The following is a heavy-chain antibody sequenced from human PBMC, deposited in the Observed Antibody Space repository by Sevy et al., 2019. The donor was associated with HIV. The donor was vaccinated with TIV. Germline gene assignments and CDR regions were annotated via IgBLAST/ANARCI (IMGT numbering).Heavy chain of an antibody. V-gene: IGHV1-24*01. J-gene: IGHJ4*02. CDR3: ATTKDYYENSGYPIDF. CDR2: FDPEDGEK. D-gene: IGHD3-22*01. Sequence: ASVKVSCKVSGYILTEFSIHWVRQAHGKGLEWMGTFDPEDGEKIYAQKFQGRLTMIEDTSTDTAYMELSSLRSEDTAVYYCATTKDYYENSGYPIDFWGQGTLVTVSS. CDR1: GYILTEFS.